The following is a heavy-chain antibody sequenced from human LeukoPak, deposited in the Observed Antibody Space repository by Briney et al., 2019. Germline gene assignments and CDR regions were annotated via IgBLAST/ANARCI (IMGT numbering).Heavy chain of an antibody. CDR2: INHSGST. Sequence: PSETLSLTCAVYGGSFSGYYWSWIRQPPGKGLEWIGEINHSGSTNYNPSLKSRVTISVDTSKNQFSLKLSSVTAADTAVYYCASNDHNDFWSGPYYYYGMDVWGQGTTVTVSS. CDR1: GGSFSGYY. CDR3: ASNDHNDFWSGPYYYYGMDV. V-gene: IGHV4-34*01. J-gene: IGHJ6*02. D-gene: IGHD3-3*01.